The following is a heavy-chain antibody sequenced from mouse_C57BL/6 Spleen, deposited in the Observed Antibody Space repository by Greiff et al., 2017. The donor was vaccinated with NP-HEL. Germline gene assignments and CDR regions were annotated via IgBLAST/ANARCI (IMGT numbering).Heavy chain of an antibody. D-gene: IGHD1-1*01. CDR1: GYTFTSYW. CDR3: ARSPPYGSRYYYAMDY. Sequence: QVQLQQPGAELVKPGASVKMSCKASGYTFTSYWITWVKQRPGQGLEWIGDIYPGSGSTNYNEKFKSKATLTVDTSSSPAYMQLSSLTSEDSAVYYCARSPPYGSRYYYAMDYWGQGTSVTVSS. CDR2: IYPGSGST. J-gene: IGHJ4*01. V-gene: IGHV1-55*01.